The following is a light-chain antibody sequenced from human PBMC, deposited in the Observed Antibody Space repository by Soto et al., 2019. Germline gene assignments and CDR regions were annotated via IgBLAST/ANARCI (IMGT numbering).Light chain of an antibody. CDR2: DAS. Sequence: DIQMTQSTSTLSASMGDRVTITCRASQSISRWLAWYQQKPGKAPKALIYDASTLRSGVPSRFSGGGSGTEFTLTISSLQPDDFATYYCQQYNTYSTFAQGTRLEIK. V-gene: IGKV1-5*01. CDR3: QQYNTYST. J-gene: IGKJ5*01. CDR1: QSISRW.